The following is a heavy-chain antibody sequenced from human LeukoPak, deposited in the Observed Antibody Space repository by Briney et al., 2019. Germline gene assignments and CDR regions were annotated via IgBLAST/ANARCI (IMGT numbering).Heavy chain of an antibody. CDR2: ISYDGSNK. V-gene: IGHV3-30-3*01. J-gene: IGHJ4*02. CDR1: GFTFSSYA. Sequence: PGGSLRLSCAASGFTFSSYAMRWVRQAPGKGLEWVAVISYDGSNKYYADSVKGRFTISRDNSKNTLYLQMNSLRAEDTAVYYCARGCIAAAGYFDYWGQGTLVTVSS. D-gene: IGHD6-13*01. CDR3: ARGCIAAAGYFDY.